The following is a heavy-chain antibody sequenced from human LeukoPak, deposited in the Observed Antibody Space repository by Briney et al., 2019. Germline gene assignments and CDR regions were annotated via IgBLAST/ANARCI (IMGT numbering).Heavy chain of an antibody. V-gene: IGHV3-23*01. CDR1: GFIFSTYA. CDR3: TNFPTAVTRVNY. J-gene: IGHJ4*02. Sequence: GGSLRLSCGASGFIFSTYAMTWVRQAPGQGLEWVSTITGSGGTSYYADSVKGRFTISRDNTKNTLYLQMSSLRSEDTALYYRTNFPTAVTRVNYWGQGTLVTVSS. CDR2: ITGSGGTS. D-gene: IGHD4-17*01.